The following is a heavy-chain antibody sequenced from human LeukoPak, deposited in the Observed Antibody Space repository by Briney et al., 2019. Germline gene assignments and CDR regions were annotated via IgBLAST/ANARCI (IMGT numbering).Heavy chain of an antibody. Sequence: PGGSLRLSCAASGFTFSSYAMSWVRQAPGKGLEWVSTISNSDGSTYYADSVKGRFTISRDNSENTLYLQMNSLRAEDTAVYYCAKATGYLLWGQGTLVIVSS. CDR3: AKATGYLL. CDR1: GFTFSSYA. CDR2: ISNSDGST. D-gene: IGHD1-14*01. J-gene: IGHJ4*02. V-gene: IGHV3-23*01.